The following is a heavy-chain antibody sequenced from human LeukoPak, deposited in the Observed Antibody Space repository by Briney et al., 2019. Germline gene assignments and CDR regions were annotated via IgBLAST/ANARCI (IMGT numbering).Heavy chain of an antibody. Sequence: SETLSLTCAVYGVSFSGYYWSWIRQPPGKGLEWIGEINHSGSTNYNPSLKSRVTISVDTSKNQFSLKLSSVTAADTAVYYCARGRDYYDSSGYYYGDYYYYYMDVWGKGTTVTVSS. V-gene: IGHV4-34*01. J-gene: IGHJ6*03. D-gene: IGHD3-22*01. CDR1: GVSFSGYY. CDR2: INHSGST. CDR3: ARGRDYYDSSGYYYGDYYYYYMDV.